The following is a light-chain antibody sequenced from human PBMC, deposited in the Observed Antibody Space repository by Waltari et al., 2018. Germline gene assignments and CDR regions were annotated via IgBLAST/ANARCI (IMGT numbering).Light chain of an antibody. J-gene: IGLJ3*02. CDR3: SLYMVSGVWV. CDR1: SGSVYSNSF. V-gene: IGLV8-61*01. Sequence: QTVVTQASSLSVSPGGTVTLTCALSSGSVYSNSFATWYQQTPGQSPRTRVYKRSCRSSGFPDRCSGSVLGNKAALTSTVAQADDDSDYYCSLYMVSGVWVFGGGTKLTVL. CDR2: KRS.